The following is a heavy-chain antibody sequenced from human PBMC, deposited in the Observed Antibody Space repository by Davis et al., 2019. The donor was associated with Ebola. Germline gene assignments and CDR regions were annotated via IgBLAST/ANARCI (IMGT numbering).Heavy chain of an antibody. CDR1: GFTFSSYD. J-gene: IGHJ6*04. V-gene: IGHV3-13*01. D-gene: IGHD5-18*01. Sequence: PGGSLRLSCAASGFTFSSYDMHWVRQATGKGLEWVSAIGTAGDTYYPGSVKGRFTISRENAKNSLYLQMNSLRAGDTAVYYCARAHSFRGSYYYYGMDVWGKGTTVTVSS. CDR2: IGTAGDT. CDR3: ARAHSFRGSYYYYGMDV.